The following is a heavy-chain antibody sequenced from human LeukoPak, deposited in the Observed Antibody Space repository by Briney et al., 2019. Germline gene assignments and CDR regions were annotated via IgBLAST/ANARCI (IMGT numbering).Heavy chain of an antibody. Sequence: GGSLRLSCAVSGFTFNDYAMNWVRQVPGKGLEWVSFISGDGGSTYYADSVKGRFTISRDNSGNSLYLQMNSLRLGDTALYYCATDCSGNRCYSLWGQGTLVTVSS. CDR1: GFTFNDYA. J-gene: IGHJ4*02. CDR2: ISGDGGST. CDR3: ATDCSGNRCYSL. V-gene: IGHV3-43*02. D-gene: IGHD2-15*01.